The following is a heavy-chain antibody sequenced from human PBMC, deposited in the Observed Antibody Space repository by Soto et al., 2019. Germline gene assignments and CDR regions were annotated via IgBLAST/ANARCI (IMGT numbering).Heavy chain of an antibody. CDR2: IYSGGTT. V-gene: IGHV3-66*01. Sequence: EVQLVESGGGLVQPGGSLRLSCAGSALTASKNYMSWVRQPPGKGLEWVSVIYSGGTTYYADSVKDRFSIASDNSKSTLYLQMDHLRDGDTAVYYCARGGSGSDWDYYGMDVWGQGTTVTVSS. J-gene: IGHJ6*02. CDR3: ARGGSGSDWDYYGMDV. D-gene: IGHD3-10*01. CDR1: ALTASKNY.